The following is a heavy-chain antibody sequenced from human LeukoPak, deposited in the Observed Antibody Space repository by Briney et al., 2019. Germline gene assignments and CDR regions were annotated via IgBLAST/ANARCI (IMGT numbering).Heavy chain of an antibody. D-gene: IGHD6-13*01. CDR1: GGSISSGGYY. CDR2: IYHSGKT. J-gene: IGHJ4*02. V-gene: IGHV4-31*03. CDR3: AATKPSSWYPFDY. Sequence: PSQTLSLTCTVSGGSISSGGYYWSWIRQHPGAGLEWIAYIYHSGKTYYNPSLKSRVTISVDTSKNQFSLKLSSVTAADTAVYYCAATKPSSWYPFDYWGQGTLVTVSS.